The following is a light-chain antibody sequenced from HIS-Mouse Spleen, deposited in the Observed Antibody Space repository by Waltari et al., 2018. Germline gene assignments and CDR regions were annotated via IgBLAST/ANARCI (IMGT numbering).Light chain of an antibody. V-gene: IGLV2-23*01. CDR2: EGS. J-gene: IGLJ3*02. Sequence: QSALTQPASVSGSPGQSITISCTGTSSDVGRYNLVSWYQQHPGKAPKLMIYEGSKRPSGVSIRFSGARSGNTVSLTISGLQAEYEADYYCCSYAGSSTYWVFGGGTKLTVL. CDR1: SSDVGRYNL. CDR3: CSYAGSSTYWV.